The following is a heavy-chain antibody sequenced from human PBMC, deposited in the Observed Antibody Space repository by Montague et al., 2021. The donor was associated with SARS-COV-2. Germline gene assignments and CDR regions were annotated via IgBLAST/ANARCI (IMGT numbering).Heavy chain of an antibody. CDR3: ARAFIAAAGTTSFDY. D-gene: IGHD6-13*01. V-gene: IGHV4-39*01. CDR2: IYYSGST. J-gene: IGHJ4*02. Sequence: SETLSLTCTVSGGSISSSSYFWGWIRQPPGKGLEWNGSIYYSGSTYYNPSLKSRVTISVDTSKNQFSLKLSSVTAADTAVYYCARAFIAAAGTTSFDYWGQGTLVTVSS. CDR1: GGSISSSSYF.